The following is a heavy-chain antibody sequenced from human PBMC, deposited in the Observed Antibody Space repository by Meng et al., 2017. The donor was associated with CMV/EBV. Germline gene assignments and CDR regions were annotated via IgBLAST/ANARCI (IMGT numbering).Heavy chain of an antibody. J-gene: IGHJ6*02. D-gene: IGHD1-26*01. Sequence: GGSLRLSCAASGFTFDDYGMSWVRQAPGKGLEWVSGINWNGGSTGYADSVKGRFTISRDNAKNSLYLQMNSLRAEDTALYYCARDYGSYYPLYYYYGMDVWGQGTTVTVS. CDR1: GFTFDDYG. CDR3: ARDYGSYYPLYYYYGMDV. V-gene: IGHV3-20*04. CDR2: INWNGGST.